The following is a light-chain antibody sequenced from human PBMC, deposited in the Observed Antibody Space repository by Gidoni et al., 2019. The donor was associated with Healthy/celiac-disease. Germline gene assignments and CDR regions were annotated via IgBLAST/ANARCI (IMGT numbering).Light chain of an antibody. Sequence: IQMTQSPSSLSASVGDRVTITCRARQSISSYLSWNQQKPGEAPNLLIYAASSLQSGVPSRFSGSGSGTDFTLTISSLQPEDFATYYCQQSYSTPLTFXGXTKVEIK. J-gene: IGKJ4*01. V-gene: IGKV1-39*01. CDR2: AAS. CDR3: QQSYSTPLT. CDR1: QSISSY.